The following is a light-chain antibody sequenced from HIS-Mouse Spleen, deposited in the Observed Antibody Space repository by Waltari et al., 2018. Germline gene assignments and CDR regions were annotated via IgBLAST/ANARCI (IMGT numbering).Light chain of an antibody. Sequence: QTVVTQEPSFSVSPGGTVPPTCGLSSGSVSTSYYPSWYQQTPGQAPRTLIYSTNTRSSGVPDRFSGSILGNKAALTITGAQADDESDYYCVLYMGSGISWVFGGGTKLTVL. J-gene: IGLJ3*02. CDR1: SGSVSTSYY. V-gene: IGLV8-61*01. CDR2: STN. CDR3: VLYMGSGISWV.